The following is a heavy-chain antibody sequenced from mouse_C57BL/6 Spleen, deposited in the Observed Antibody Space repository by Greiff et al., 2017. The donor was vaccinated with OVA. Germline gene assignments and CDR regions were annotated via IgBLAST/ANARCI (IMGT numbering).Heavy chain of an antibody. J-gene: IGHJ2*01. CDR1: GYSITSGYY. V-gene: IGHV3-6*01. D-gene: IGHD2-5*01. CDR2: ISYDGSN. CDR3: ARQGYSNYPDFDY. Sequence: EVQRVESGPGLVKPSQSLSLTCSVTGYSITSGYYWNWIRQFPGNKLEWMGYISYDGSNNYNPSLKNRISITRDTSKNQFFLKLNSVTTEDTATYYCARQGYSNYPDFDYWGQGTTLTVSS.